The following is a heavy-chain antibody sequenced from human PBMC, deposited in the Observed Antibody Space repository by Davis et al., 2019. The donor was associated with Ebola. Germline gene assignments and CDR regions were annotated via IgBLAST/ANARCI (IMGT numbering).Heavy chain of an antibody. J-gene: IGHJ6*02. CDR3: ARHCSSTSCYPDYYYYYGMDV. CDR1: GYSFTSYW. V-gene: IGHV5-10-1*01. CDR2: IDPSDSYT. Sequence: GGSLRLSCKGSGYSFTSYWISWVRQMPGKGLEWMGRIDPSDSYTNYSPSFQGHVTISADKSISTAYLQWSSLKASDTAMYYCARHCSSTSCYPDYYYYYGMDVWGQGTTVTVSS. D-gene: IGHD2-2*01.